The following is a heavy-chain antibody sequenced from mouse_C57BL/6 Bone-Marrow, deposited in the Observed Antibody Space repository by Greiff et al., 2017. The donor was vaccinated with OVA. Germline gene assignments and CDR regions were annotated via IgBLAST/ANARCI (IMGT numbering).Heavy chain of an antibody. D-gene: IGHD3-2*02. Sequence: EVQRVESGGDLVKPGGSLKLSCAASGFTFSSYGMSWVRQTPDTRLEWVATISSGGSYTYYPDSVKGRFTISRDNAKNTLYLQMSSLKSEDTAMYYCARLSGTWGQGTLVTVSA. CDR3: ARLSGT. J-gene: IGHJ3*02. V-gene: IGHV5-6*01. CDR1: GFTFSSYG. CDR2: ISSGGSYT.